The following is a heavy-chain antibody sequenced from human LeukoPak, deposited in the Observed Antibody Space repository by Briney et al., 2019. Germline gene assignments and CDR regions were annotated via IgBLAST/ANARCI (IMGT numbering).Heavy chain of an antibody. CDR2: INHKGAT. J-gene: IGHJ6*04. D-gene: IGHD3-10*01. CDR1: GGSFSGYY. Sequence: SEALSLTCAVYGGSFSGYYWTWVRQPPGKGLEWIGEINHKGATNYNPSLKSRVTISLDTSKNQFSLKLSSVTAADTAVYYCARGPHFYGSGSYEYSYYYYYYGMDVWGKGTAVTVSS. V-gene: IGHV4-34*01. CDR3: ARGPHFYGSGSYEYSYYYYYYGMDV.